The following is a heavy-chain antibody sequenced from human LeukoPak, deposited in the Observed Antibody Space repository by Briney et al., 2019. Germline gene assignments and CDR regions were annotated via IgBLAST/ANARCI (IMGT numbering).Heavy chain of an antibody. CDR3: ARDRSITSHRETFDI. D-gene: IGHD1-20*01. CDR1: GYTFNSHG. CDR2: IIPIFGTA. J-gene: IGHJ3*02. Sequence: SVKVSCKASGYTFNSHGITWVRQAPGQGLEWMGGIIPIFGTANYAQKFQGRVTITADESTSTAYMELSSLRSEDTAVYYCARDRSITSHRETFDIWGQGTMVTVSS. V-gene: IGHV1-69*13.